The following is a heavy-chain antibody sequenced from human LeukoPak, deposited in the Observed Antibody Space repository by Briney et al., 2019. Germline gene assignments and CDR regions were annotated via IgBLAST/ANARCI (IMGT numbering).Heavy chain of an antibody. CDR2: ISYDGSNK. V-gene: IGHV3-30*03. CDR1: GFTFSSYG. Sequence: GGSLRLSCAASGFTFSSYGMHWVRQAPGKGLEWVAVISYDGSNKYYADSVKGRFTISRDNSKNTLYLQMNSLRAEDTAVYYCAPGGVAGDYWGQGTLVTVSS. D-gene: IGHD6-19*01. J-gene: IGHJ4*02. CDR3: APGGVAGDY.